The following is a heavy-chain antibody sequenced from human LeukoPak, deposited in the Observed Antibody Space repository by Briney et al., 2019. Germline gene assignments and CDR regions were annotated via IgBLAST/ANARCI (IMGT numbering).Heavy chain of an antibody. J-gene: IGHJ4*02. CDR3: ARDIHDSSGLDY. V-gene: IGHV1-8*01. Sequence: ASVKVSCKASGYTFTSYDINWVRQATGQGLEWMGWMNPNSGNTGYAQKFQGRVTMTRNTSISTAYMELSSLRSEDTAVYYCARDIHDSSGLDYWGQGTLVTVSS. D-gene: IGHD3-22*01. CDR2: MNPNSGNT. CDR1: GYTFTSYD.